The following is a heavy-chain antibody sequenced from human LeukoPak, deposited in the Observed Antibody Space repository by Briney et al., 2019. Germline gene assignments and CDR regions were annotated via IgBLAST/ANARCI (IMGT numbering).Heavy chain of an antibody. CDR3: ARDSDYYDSSGYPHFDY. D-gene: IGHD3-22*01. J-gene: IGHJ4*02. V-gene: IGHV3-48*03. Sequence: GGSLRLSCAASGFTFSSYEMNWVRQAPGKGLEWVSYISSSGSTIYYADSVKGRFTISRDNAKNSLYLQMNSLRAEDTAVYYCARDSDYYDSSGYPHFDYWGQGTLVTVSS. CDR2: ISSSGSTI. CDR1: GFTFSSYE.